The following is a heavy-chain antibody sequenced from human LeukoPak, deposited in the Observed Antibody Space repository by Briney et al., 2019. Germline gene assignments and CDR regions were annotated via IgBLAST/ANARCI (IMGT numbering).Heavy chain of an antibody. CDR2: ISGSGSNT. Sequence: GGSLRLSCAASGFTFSSYWMSWVRQAPGKGLEWVSGISGSGSNTYYAESVKDRFIISRDSTKNTLFLQVNSLRVEDTAVYYCATLPPSYRKNYWGQGTLVTVSS. CDR1: GFTFSSYW. D-gene: IGHD1-26*01. J-gene: IGHJ4*02. V-gene: IGHV3-23*01. CDR3: ATLPPSYRKNY.